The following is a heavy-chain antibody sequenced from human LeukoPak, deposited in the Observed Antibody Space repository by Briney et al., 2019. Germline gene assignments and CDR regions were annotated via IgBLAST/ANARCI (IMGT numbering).Heavy chain of an antibody. J-gene: IGHJ5*01. V-gene: IGHV3-21*01. CDR1: DFSFITYA. CDR3: ARGALDAATPFDS. CDR2: VSSSSSYI. Sequence: GGSLRLSCAASDFSFITYAMSWVRQAPGKGLEWVSSVSSSSSYIYYADSLKGRFTISRDNAKKSVYLQMNSLRAEDTAVYYCARGALDAATPFDSWGQGTLVTVSS. D-gene: IGHD2-15*01.